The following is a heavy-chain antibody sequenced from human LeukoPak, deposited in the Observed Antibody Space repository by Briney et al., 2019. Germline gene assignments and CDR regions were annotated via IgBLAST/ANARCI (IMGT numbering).Heavy chain of an antibody. CDR1: GFTFSSYW. J-gene: IGHJ4*02. D-gene: IGHD3-22*01. CDR2: INQDGSEK. V-gene: IGHV3-7*01. Sequence: GGSLRLSCAASGFTFSSYWMSWVRQAPGKGLEGVANINQDGSEKYYVDSVKGRFTISRDNAKNSLYLQMNSLRAEDTAVYYCARGTYYYDSSGYYGSPADYWGQGTLVTVSS. CDR3: ARGTYYYDSSGYYGSPADY.